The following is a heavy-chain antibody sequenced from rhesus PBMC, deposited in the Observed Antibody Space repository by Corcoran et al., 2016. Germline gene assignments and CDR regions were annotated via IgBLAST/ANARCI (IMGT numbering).Heavy chain of an antibody. V-gene: IGHV1-138*01. J-gene: IGHJ5-1*01. CDR1: GYTCTDYY. Sequence: QVQLVQSGAEVKKPGSSVTVSCKASGYTCTDYYIHWVRQAPGQGREWMEEINPKTDDTKYAKKYHGRVTLTRDASTNTAYMDLSGLKPEDAAVDCCEKDGRPGRLDVWGPGVLVTVSS. CDR3: EKDGRPGRLDV. CDR2: INPKTDDT.